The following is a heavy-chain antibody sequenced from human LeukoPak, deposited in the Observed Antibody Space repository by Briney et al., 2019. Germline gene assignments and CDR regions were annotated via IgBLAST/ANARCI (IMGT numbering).Heavy chain of an antibody. D-gene: IGHD4-17*01. J-gene: IGHJ4*02. CDR3: GRNYGHNSKYFDF. CDR1: GYTFTDYF. Sequence: GASVKVSCKASGYTFTDYFMHWVRQAPGQGLEWMGWISPEGGDTHYAQRFQGRVTMTRGTSISTAYMELTSLSSDDTAVYYCGRNYGHNSKYFDFWGQGTLVTVSS. CDR2: ISPEGGDT. V-gene: IGHV1-2*02.